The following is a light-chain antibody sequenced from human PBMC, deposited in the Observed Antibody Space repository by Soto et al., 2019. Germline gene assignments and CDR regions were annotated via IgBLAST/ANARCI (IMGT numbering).Light chain of an antibody. Sequence: DIQMTQSPSSLSASVGDRDTITCRASQSISTYLNWYQQKPGKAPKLLIYGASSLQSGVPSRFSGSGSGTDFTLTISLLQPEDFATYYCQQSYSTPLTFGGGTKVDIK. V-gene: IGKV1-39*01. J-gene: IGKJ4*01. CDR3: QQSYSTPLT. CDR2: GAS. CDR1: QSISTY.